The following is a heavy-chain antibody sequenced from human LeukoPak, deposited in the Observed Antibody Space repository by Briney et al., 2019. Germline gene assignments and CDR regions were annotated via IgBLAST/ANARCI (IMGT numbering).Heavy chain of an antibody. J-gene: IGHJ4*02. V-gene: IGHV1-8*03. CDR3: APPTGNFQTFDY. Sequence: ASVNVSCKASGYTFTSYDINWVRQATGQGLEWMGWMNPNSGNTGYAQKFQGRVTITRNTSISTAYMELSSLRAEDTAVYYCAPPTGNFQTFDYWGQGTLVTVSS. CDR1: GYTFTSYD. CDR2: MNPNSGNT. D-gene: IGHD3-3*01.